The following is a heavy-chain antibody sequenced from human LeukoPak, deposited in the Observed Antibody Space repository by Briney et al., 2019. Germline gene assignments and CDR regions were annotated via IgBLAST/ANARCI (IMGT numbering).Heavy chain of an antibody. CDR2: NSGSGVSK. D-gene: IGHD3-22*01. J-gene: IGHJ5*02. CDR1: GFTFNTYA. Sequence: QPGRSLRLFCAASGFTFNTYAIRWVRQAPAQGLEWVSTNSGSGVSKYKVDSVKGRFTISRDNSKNRLYLQMNSLRDEETAVYDCAKDPEGVITGGWFDAWGQGTLVTVSS. CDR3: AKDPEGVITGGWFDA. V-gene: IGHV3-23*01.